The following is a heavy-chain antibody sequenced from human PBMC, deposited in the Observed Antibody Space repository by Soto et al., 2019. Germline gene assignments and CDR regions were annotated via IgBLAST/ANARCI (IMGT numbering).Heavy chain of an antibody. CDR2: IIPIFGTA. Sequence: QVQLVQSGTEVKKPGSSVKVSCKASGGSFSSYAISWVRQAPGQGLEWMGGIIPIFGTANYAQKFQGRVTITADESTTTAYLDLSSLRSEDTAVYYCAKEISSRRDGYIDAFDYWGQGTLVTVSS. J-gene: IGHJ4*02. D-gene: IGHD5-12*01. CDR3: AKEISSRRDGYIDAFDY. CDR1: GGSFSSYA. V-gene: IGHV1-69*01.